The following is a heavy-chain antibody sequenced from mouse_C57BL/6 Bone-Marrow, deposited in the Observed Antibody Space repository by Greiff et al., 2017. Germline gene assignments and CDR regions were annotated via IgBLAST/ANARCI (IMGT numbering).Heavy chain of an antibody. CDR2: INPNNGGT. CDR1: GYTFTDYY. D-gene: IGHD2-5*01. V-gene: IGHV1-26*01. CDR3: ARLAAYYSKGSYVDY. Sequence: EVKLQQSGPELVKPGASVKISCKASGYTFTDYYMNWVKQSHGQSLEWIGDINPNNGGTSYNQKFKGKATLTVDKSSSTAYMELRSLTSEASAVYYCARLAAYYSKGSYVDYWGQGTTLTVSS. J-gene: IGHJ2*01.